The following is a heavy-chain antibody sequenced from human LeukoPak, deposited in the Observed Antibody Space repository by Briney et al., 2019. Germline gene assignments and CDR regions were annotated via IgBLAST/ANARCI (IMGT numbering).Heavy chain of an antibody. Sequence: SETLSLTCTVSGGSISSYYWSWIRQPPGKGLEWIGYIYYSGSTNYNPSLKSRVTISVDTSKNQFSLKLSSVTAADTAVYYCARDSGPHAPGSFDYWGQGTLVTVSS. D-gene: IGHD1-26*01. CDR3: ARDSGPHAPGSFDY. J-gene: IGHJ4*02. V-gene: IGHV4-59*01. CDR2: IYYSGST. CDR1: GGSISSYY.